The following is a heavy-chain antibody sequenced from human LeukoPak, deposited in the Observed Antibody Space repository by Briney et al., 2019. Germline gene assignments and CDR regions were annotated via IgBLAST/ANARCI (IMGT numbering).Heavy chain of an antibody. J-gene: IGHJ4*02. CDR3: ARDSAGNDY. CDR2: IKQDGSEK. CDR1: GFTFNAYG. D-gene: IGHD6-13*01. V-gene: IGHV3-7*01. Sequence: GGSLRLSCAAPGFTFNAYGMKWVRQAPGKGLEWVANIKQDGSEKYYVDSVKGRFTISRDNAKNSLYLQMNSLRAEDTAMYYCARDSAGNDYWGQGTLVTVSS.